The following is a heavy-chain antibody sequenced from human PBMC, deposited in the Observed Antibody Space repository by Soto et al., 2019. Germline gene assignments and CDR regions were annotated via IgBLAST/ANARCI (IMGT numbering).Heavy chain of an antibody. Sequence: QVQLVQSGAEVQKPGSSVKVSCKASGGTFSSYTISWVRQAPGQGLEWMGRIIPILGIANYAQKFQGRVTITADKSTRTAYMELSSLRSEDTAVYYCAAARSCSGGSCYRAYWFDPWGQGTLVTVSS. CDR2: IIPILGIA. CDR3: AAARSCSGGSCYRAYWFDP. D-gene: IGHD2-15*01. CDR1: GGTFSSYT. V-gene: IGHV1-69*02. J-gene: IGHJ5*02.